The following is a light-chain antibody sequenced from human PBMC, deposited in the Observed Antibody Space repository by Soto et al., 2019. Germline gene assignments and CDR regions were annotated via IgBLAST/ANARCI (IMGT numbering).Light chain of an antibody. CDR3: QSYDSTLSVV. V-gene: IGLV1-40*01. CDR1: GATIGAGYD. J-gene: IGLJ2*01. Sequence: QSVLTQPPSVSGAPGQRVTISCTWSGATIGAGYDVHWYQQLPGTVPKLLIYNNNNRPSGVPDRFSGSKSGTSASLAISGLQAEDEADYYCQSYDSTLSVVFGGGTQLTVL. CDR2: NNN.